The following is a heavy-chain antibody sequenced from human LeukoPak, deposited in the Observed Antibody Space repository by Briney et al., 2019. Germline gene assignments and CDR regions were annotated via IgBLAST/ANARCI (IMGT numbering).Heavy chain of an antibody. CDR2: INHSGST. Sequence: SETLSLTCAVYGGSFSGYYWSWIRQPPGKGLEWIGEINHSGSTNYNPSLKSRVTISVDTSKNQFSLKLSSVTAADTAVHYCASQTPHIWFGDYMDVWGKGTTVTVSS. CDR3: ASQTPHIWFGDYMDV. J-gene: IGHJ6*03. CDR1: GGSFSGYY. V-gene: IGHV4-34*01. D-gene: IGHD3-10*01.